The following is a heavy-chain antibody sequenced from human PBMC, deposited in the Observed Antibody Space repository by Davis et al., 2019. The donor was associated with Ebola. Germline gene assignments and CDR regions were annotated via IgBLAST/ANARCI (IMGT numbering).Heavy chain of an antibody. V-gene: IGHV1-18*01. J-gene: IGHJ6*02. CDR2: ISAYNGNT. CDR3: ARVFTSSIWYRGLNYKYYGMDV. D-gene: IGHD6-13*01. CDR1: GYTFTSYG. Sequence: ASVKVSCKASGYTFTSYGISWVRQAPGQGLEWMGWISAYNGNTNYAQKLQGRVTMTTDTSTSTAYMELRSLRSDDTAVYYCARVFTSSIWYRGLNYKYYGMDVWGQGTTVTVSS.